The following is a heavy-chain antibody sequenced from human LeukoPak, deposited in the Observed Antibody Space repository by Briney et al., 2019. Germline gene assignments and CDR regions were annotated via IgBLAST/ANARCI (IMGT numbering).Heavy chain of an antibody. D-gene: IGHD5-18*01. CDR1: GFTFSSYA. J-gene: IGHJ4*02. CDR2: ISGSGGTT. CDR3: AKRQRGSTYGTADY. V-gene: IGHV3-23*01. Sequence: GGSLRLSCAASGFTFSSYAMSWVRQAPGKGLEWVSVISGSGGTTYYADSVKGRFTISRDNSKNTLYVQMNSLRAEDTAVYFCAKRQRGSTYGTADYWGQGTLVTVSP.